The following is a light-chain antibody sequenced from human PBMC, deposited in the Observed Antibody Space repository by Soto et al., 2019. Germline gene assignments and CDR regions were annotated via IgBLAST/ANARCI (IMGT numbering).Light chain of an antibody. J-gene: IGKJ4*01. CDR1: QGIGDX. V-gene: IGKV3-15*01. CDR3: XXXXXXPLT. CDR2: DTS. Sequence: EVVLTQSPATLSVSPGEGVTLSCRASQGIGDXLAWYQHKPGQTPRLLIYDTSARATGVPARFSGSRSGPXFTLXINSLXSXXXXXXXXXXXXXXPLTFGGGTKVESK.